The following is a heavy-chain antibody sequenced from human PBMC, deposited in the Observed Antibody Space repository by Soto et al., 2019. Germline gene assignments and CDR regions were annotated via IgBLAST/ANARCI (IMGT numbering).Heavy chain of an antibody. CDR2: ISAYNGNT. Sequence: QVQLVQSGAEVKKPGASVKVSCKASGYTFTSYGISWVRQAPGQGLEWMGWISAYNGNTNYAQKLQGRVTMTTDTSTSTAYMELRSLRSDDTVVYYCARDLLTRDTYVASPYWYFDLWGRGTLVTVSS. V-gene: IGHV1-18*01. CDR3: ARDLLTRDTYVASPYWYFDL. CDR1: GYTFTSYG. J-gene: IGHJ2*01. D-gene: IGHD5-12*01.